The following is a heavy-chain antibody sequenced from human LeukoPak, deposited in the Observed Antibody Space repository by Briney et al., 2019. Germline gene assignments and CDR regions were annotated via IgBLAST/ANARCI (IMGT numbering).Heavy chain of an antibody. CDR2: MYYDGST. CDR3: ARETYCSSITCYNVVDAFDI. J-gene: IGHJ3*02. V-gene: IGHV4-59*01. Sequence: SETLSLTCAVSGASISSLYWNWIRQPPGKGLEYIGYMYYDGSTNYNPSLKSRVTISVDTSKNQFSLKLSSVTAADTAVYYCARETYCSSITCYNVVDAFDIWGQGTMVTVSS. CDR1: GASISSLY. D-gene: IGHD2-2*02.